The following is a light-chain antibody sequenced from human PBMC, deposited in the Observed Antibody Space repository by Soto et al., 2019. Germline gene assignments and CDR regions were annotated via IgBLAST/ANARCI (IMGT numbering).Light chain of an antibody. V-gene: IGLV2-14*01. CDR1: SSDVGGYNY. J-gene: IGLJ3*02. CDR3: SSYTSSSAVV. Sequence: QSVLTQPASVSGSPGQSITISCTGTSSDVGGYNYVSWYQQYPGKAPKLMIYDVSNQPSGVSNRFSGSKSGNTASLTISGLQAEDEADYYCSSYTSSSAVVFGGGTKLTVL. CDR2: DVS.